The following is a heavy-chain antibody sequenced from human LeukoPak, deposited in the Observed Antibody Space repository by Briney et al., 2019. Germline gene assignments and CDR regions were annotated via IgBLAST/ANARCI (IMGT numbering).Heavy chain of an antibody. CDR2: IYPDDSDT. V-gene: IGHV5-51*01. Sequence: GESLKISCKGSGYSFGNRWIGWVRQMPGKGLEWMGIIYPDDSDTIHSPSFEGQVTISADNSISTAYLQWSSLKASDTAMYYCARGAYSSGSSYNYYGMDVWGQGTTVTVSS. CDR1: GYSFGNRW. CDR3: ARGAYSSGSSYNYYGMDV. J-gene: IGHJ6*02. D-gene: IGHD3-10*01.